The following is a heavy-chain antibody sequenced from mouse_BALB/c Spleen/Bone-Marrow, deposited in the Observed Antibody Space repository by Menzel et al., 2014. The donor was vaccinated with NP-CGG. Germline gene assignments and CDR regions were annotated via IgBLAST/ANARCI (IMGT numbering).Heavy chain of an antibody. CDR1: GYAFTNYL. D-gene: IGHD1-1*01. V-gene: IGHV1-54*01. Sequence: VKLQESGAELVRPGTSVKVSCKASGYAFTNYLIEWVEQRPGQGLEWIGVINPGSGGTNYNEKFKGKATLTADKSSSTAYMQLSSLTSDDSAVYFCARGITTGYFDYWGQGTSLTVSS. CDR3: ARGITTGYFDY. CDR2: INPGSGGT. J-gene: IGHJ2*02.